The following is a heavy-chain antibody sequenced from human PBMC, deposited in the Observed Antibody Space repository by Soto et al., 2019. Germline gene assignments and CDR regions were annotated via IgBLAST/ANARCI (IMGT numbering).Heavy chain of an antibody. Sequence: PSETLSLTCAVYGGSFSGYYWSWIRQPPGKGLEWIGEINHSGSTNYNPSLKSRVTISVDTSKNQFSLKLSSVTAADTAVYYCARNHIVVRGVIGYWGQGTLVTVSS. CDR2: INHSGST. J-gene: IGHJ4*02. CDR1: GGSFSGYY. D-gene: IGHD3-10*01. V-gene: IGHV4-34*01. CDR3: ARNHIVVRGVIGY.